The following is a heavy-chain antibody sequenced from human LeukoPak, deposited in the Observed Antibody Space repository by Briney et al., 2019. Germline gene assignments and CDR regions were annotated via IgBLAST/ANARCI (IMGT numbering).Heavy chain of an antibody. CDR3: ARGKVVTMVRGVIITYFDY. V-gene: IGHV1-46*01. CDR1: GYSFTRYF. CDR2: IIPNDSST. Sequence: ASVKVSCKASGYSFTRYFIHWVRQAPGQGLEWMGIIIPNDSSTSYAQKFQGRVTMTRDTSTSTVYMELSSLRSEDTAVYYCARGKVVTMVRGVIITYFDYWGQGTLVTVSS. J-gene: IGHJ4*02. D-gene: IGHD3-10*01.